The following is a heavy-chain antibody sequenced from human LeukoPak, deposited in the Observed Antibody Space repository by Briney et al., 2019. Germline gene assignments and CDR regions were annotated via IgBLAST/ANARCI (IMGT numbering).Heavy chain of an antibody. Sequence: ASVKVSCKASGYTFTSYAMNWVRQAPGQGLEWMGGIIPIFGTANYAQKFQGRVTITADESTSTAYMELSSLRSEDTAVYYCARVRGVHDSSGYYYLRYYFDYWGQGTLVTVSS. D-gene: IGHD3-22*01. V-gene: IGHV1-69*13. J-gene: IGHJ4*02. CDR1: GYTFTSYA. CDR3: ARVRGVHDSSGYYYLRYYFDY. CDR2: IIPIFGTA.